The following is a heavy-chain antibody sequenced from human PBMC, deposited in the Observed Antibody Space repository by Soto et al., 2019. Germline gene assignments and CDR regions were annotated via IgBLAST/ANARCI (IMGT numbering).Heavy chain of an antibody. CDR1: GFTFSSYA. D-gene: IGHD1-26*01. CDR2: ISYDGSNK. J-gene: IGHJ4*02. V-gene: IGHV3-30-3*01. CDR3: ARDRSGSYEIPFDY. Sequence: HPGGSLRLSCAASGFTFSSYAMHWVRQAPGKGLEWVAVISYDGSNKYYADSVKGRFTISRDNSKNTLYLQMNSLRAEDTAVYYCARDRSGSYEIPFDYWGQGTLVTVSS.